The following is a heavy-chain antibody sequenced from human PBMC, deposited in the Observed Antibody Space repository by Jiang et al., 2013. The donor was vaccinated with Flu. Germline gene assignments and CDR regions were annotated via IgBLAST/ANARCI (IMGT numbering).Heavy chain of an antibody. CDR1: GFIFSEYG. V-gene: IGHV3-64D*08. Sequence: QLVESGGGLVQPGGSLRLSCAASGFIFSEYGMHWVRQAPGKGPESIAAISSNGDSRYHAESVMGRLTISRDNSKNTLFLQMTSLRVEDTAVYYCVKDSAWWSDFWRGAEFDSWGQGTLVTVSS. CDR3: VKDSAWWSDFWRGAEFDS. D-gene: IGHD3-3*01. CDR2: ISSNGDSR. J-gene: IGHJ5*01.